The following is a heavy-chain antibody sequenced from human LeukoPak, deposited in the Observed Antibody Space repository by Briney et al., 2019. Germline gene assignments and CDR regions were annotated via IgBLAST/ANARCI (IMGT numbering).Heavy chain of an antibody. Sequence: GGSLRLSCTASGFTFGDYAMSWVRQAPGKGLEWVGFIRSKAYGGATEYAASVKGRFTISRDDSKSIAYLQMNSLKTEDTAVYYCTRLSHYYDTTWGQGTMVSVSS. CDR2: IRSKAYGGAT. CDR1: GFTFGDYA. J-gene: IGHJ3*01. CDR3: TRLSHYYDTT. D-gene: IGHD3-22*01. V-gene: IGHV3-49*04.